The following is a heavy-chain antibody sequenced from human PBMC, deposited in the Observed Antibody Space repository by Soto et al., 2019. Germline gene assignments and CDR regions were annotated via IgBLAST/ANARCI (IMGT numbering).Heavy chain of an antibody. V-gene: IGHV4-39*01. J-gene: IGHJ6*02. CDR2: IYYSGST. D-gene: IGHD6-13*01. CDR3: ATIAEAGTVHYYYGMDV. Sequence: SETLSLTCIVSGGSISSSSYYWGWIRQPPGKGLEWIGSIYYSGSTYYNPSLKSRVTISVDTSKNQFSLKLSSVTAADTAVYYCATIAEAGTVHYYYGMDVWGQGTTVTV. CDR1: GGSISSSSYY.